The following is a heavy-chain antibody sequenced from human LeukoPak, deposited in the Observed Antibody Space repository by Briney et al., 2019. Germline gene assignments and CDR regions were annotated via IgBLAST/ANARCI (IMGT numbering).Heavy chain of an antibody. J-gene: IGHJ4*02. Sequence: SETLSLTCAVYGGSFSGYYWSWIRQPPGKGLEWIGEINHSGSANYNPSLKSRVTISVDTSKNQFSLKLSSVTAADTAVYYCARGRVAYYYGSGSYQPQGIDYWGQGTLVTVSS. CDR1: GGSFSGYY. CDR3: ARGRVAYYYGSGSYQPQGIDY. CDR2: INHSGSA. D-gene: IGHD3-10*01. V-gene: IGHV4-34*01.